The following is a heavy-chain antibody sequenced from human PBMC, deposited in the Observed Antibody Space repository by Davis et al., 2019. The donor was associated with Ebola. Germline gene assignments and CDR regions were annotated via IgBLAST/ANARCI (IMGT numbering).Heavy chain of an antibody. Sequence: MPSETLSLTCAVSGGSMSSNNWWSWVRQSPAKGLEWIGEINHSGSTNYNPSLKSRVTISVDTSKNQFSLKLSSVTAADTAVYYCARHPSKFITMIGPWGQGTTVTVSS. CDR3: ARHPSKFITMIGP. CDR1: GGSMSSNNW. V-gene: IGHV4-4*02. J-gene: IGHJ6*02. D-gene: IGHD3-22*01. CDR2: INHSGST.